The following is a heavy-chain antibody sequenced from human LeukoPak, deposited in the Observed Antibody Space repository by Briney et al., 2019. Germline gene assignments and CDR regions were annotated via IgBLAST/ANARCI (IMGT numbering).Heavy chain of an antibody. D-gene: IGHD2-2*01. CDR2: IYPGDSDT. Sequence: GESLKISCKGSGYGFTNYWVGWVRQMPGKGLEWRGIIYPGDSDTRCRPSFQGQVTISADKSFSTAYLQWSSLKASDTAMYYCARRRYCSSTSCYGGVDGFDIWGQGTMVTVSS. V-gene: IGHV5-51*01. CDR3: ARRRYCSSTSCYGGVDGFDI. CDR1: GYGFTNYW. J-gene: IGHJ3*02.